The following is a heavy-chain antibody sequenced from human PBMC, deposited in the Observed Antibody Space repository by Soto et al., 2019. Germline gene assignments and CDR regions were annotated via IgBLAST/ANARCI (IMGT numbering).Heavy chain of an antibody. CDR1: GITFTYRY. V-gene: IGHV1-45*02. CDR3: AGGGAGSGPFHRELPDH. D-gene: IGHD1-26*01. J-gene: IGHJ4*02. CDR2: ITPFSGDV. Sequence: GASVKVSCKALGITFTYRYLHWVRQAPGQALEWMGWITPFSGDVHYAQKFQERVTITRDRSINTAYMQMSSLRSEDTAMYFCAGGGAGSGPFHRELPDHWGQGTLVTVSS.